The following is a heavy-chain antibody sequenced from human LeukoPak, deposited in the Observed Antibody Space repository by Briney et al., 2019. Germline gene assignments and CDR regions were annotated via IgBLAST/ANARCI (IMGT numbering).Heavy chain of an antibody. CDR1: GFTFSSYG. D-gene: IGHD2-15*01. CDR2: ISYDGSNK. CDR3: AKDTLVSHAFDI. J-gene: IGHJ3*02. V-gene: IGHV3-30*18. Sequence: GGSLRLSCAASGFTFSSYGMHWVRQAPGKGLEWVAVISYDGSNKYYADSVKGRFTISRGNSKNTLYLQMNSLRAEDTAVYYCAKDTLVSHAFDIWGQGTMVTVSS.